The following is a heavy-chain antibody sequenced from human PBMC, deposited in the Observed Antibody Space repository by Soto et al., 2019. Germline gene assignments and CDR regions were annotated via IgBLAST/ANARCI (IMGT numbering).Heavy chain of an antibody. CDR2: INPKSGVT. CDR1: VYSLIGYY. D-gene: IGHD2-21*02. J-gene: IGHJ5*02. CDR3: ARGDVNWFDP. V-gene: IGHV1-2*02. Sequence: SVKVSCKAPVYSLIGYYMHLVRQAPGQGLEWMGWINPKSGVTDYAQKFQGRVTMTRDTSINTAYMELSSLRSDDTDVYYCARGDVNWFDPWGQGTLVTVSS.